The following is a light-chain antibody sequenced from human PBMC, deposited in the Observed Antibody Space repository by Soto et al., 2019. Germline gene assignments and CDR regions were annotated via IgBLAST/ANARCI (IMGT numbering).Light chain of an antibody. CDR3: QQYGSSLYT. J-gene: IGKJ2*01. V-gene: IGKV3-20*01. CDR1: QSVSNSY. Sequence: DIVLTQSPGTLSLSPGERATISCRASQSVSNSYLAWYQQKPGQAPRLIIYGASSRATGIPYRFSGSGSGTDFTLTISRLEPEDFAVYYCQQYGSSLYTFGQGTKLEIK. CDR2: GAS.